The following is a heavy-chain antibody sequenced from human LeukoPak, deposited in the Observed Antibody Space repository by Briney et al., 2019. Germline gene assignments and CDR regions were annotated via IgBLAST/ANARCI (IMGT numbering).Heavy chain of an antibody. V-gene: IGHV4-30-2*01. Sequence: PSQTLSLTCTVSGGSISSGGYYWSWIRQPPGKGLEWIGYIYHSGSTYYNPSLKSRVTISVDRSKNQFSLKLSSVTAADTAVYYCARGVVPAVGRGREVDYWGQGTLVTVSS. CDR2: IYHSGST. CDR1: GGSISSGGYY. CDR3: ARGVVPAVGRGREVDY. D-gene: IGHD2-2*01. J-gene: IGHJ4*02.